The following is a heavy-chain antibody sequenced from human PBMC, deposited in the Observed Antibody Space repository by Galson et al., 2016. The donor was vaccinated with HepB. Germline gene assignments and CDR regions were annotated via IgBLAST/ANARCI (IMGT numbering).Heavy chain of an antibody. D-gene: IGHD3-3*01. CDR1: GFTFSIYD. CDR3: ARVRVGGYDFYWFDP. V-gene: IGHV3-48*03. J-gene: IGHJ5*02. Sequence: SLRLSCAASGFTFSIYDLNWVRQTPGKGLEWVSYIDSSATIINYADSVKGRFTISRDNAKNSVYLQMSSLSAEDTAVYYCARVRVGGYDFYWFDPWGQGTLVTVSS. CDR2: IDSSATII.